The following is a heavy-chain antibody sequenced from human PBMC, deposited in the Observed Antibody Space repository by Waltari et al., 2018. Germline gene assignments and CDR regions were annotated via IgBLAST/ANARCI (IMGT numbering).Heavy chain of an antibody. CDR2: ISGSGGST. Sequence: EVQLLESGGGLVQPGGSLRLSCAASGFTFSSYAMSWVRQAPGKGLEWVSAISGSGGSTYYADSVKGRFTISSDNSKNTLYLQMNSLRAEDTAVYYCAKVQTGQDAFDIWGQGTMVTVSS. V-gene: IGHV3-23*01. CDR3: AKVQTGQDAFDI. D-gene: IGHD3-10*01. J-gene: IGHJ3*02. CDR1: GFTFSSYA.